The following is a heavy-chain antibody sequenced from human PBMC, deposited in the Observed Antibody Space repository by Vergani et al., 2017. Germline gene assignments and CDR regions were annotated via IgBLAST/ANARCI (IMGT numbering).Heavy chain of an antibody. CDR1: GGSISSYY. J-gene: IGHJ5*02. Sequence: QVQLQESGPGLVKPSETLSLTCTVSGGSISSYYWSWIRQPPGKGLEWIGYIYYSGSTNYNPSLKSRVTISVDTSKNQFSLKLSSVTAADTAVYYCARGSRIYDYSNYGWFDPWGQGTLVTVSS. CDR2: IYYSGST. D-gene: IGHD4-11*01. V-gene: IGHV4-59*01. CDR3: ARGSRIYDYSNYGWFDP.